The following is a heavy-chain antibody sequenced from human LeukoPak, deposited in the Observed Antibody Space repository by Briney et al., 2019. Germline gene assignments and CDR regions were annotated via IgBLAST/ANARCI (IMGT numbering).Heavy chain of an antibody. CDR2: ISYDGSNK. D-gene: IGHD6-19*01. CDR1: GFTFSSYA. Sequence: GGSLRLSCAASGFTFSSYAMHWVRQAPGKGLEWVAVISYDGSNKYYADSVKGRFTISRDNAKNSLYLQMNSLRAEDTAVYYCARDLTSGWYGGPYYFDYWGQGSLVTVSS. V-gene: IGHV3-30-3*01. CDR3: ARDLTSGWYGGPYYFDY. J-gene: IGHJ4*02.